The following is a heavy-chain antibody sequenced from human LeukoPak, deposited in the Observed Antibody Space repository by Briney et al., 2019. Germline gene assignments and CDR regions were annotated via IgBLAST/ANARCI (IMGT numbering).Heavy chain of an antibody. CDR2: IIPIFGTA. D-gene: IGHD5-24*01. J-gene: IGHJ4*02. V-gene: IGHV1-69*06. Sequence: GASVKVSCKASGGTFSSYAISWVRQAPGQGLEWMGGIIPIFGTANYAQKFQGRVTITADKSTSTAYMELSSLRSDDTAVYYCARDLGDGYNPHFDYWGQGTLVTVSS. CDR3: ARDLGDGYNPHFDY. CDR1: GGTFSSYA.